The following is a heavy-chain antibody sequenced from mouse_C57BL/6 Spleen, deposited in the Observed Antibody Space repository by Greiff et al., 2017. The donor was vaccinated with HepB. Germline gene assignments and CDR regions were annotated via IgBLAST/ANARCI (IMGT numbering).Heavy chain of an antibody. CDR1: GYTFTDYY. D-gene: IGHD2-12*01. CDR3: ARGYRGDY. J-gene: IGHJ2*01. V-gene: IGHV1-76*01. Sequence: VQVVESGAELVRPGASVKLSCKASGYTFTDYYINWVKQRPGQGLEWIARIYPGSGNTYYNEKFKGKATLTAEKSSSTAYMQLSSLTSEDSAVYFCARGYRGDYWGQGTTLTVSS. CDR2: IYPGSGNT.